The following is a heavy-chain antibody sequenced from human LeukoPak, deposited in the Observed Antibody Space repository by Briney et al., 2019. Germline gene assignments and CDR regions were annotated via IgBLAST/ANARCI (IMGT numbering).Heavy chain of an antibody. CDR3: ALRRGGCSGGTCYQYSDY. Sequence: PGGSLRLSCAASGFTFSSYSINWVRQAPGKGLEWVSYISSSSTTIYYADSVKGRFTISRDNAKNSLYLQMDSLGAEDTAVYYCALRRGGCSGGTCYQYSDYWGQGTLVTVSS. CDR1: GFTFSSYS. CDR2: ISSSSTTI. D-gene: IGHD2-15*01. V-gene: IGHV3-48*04. J-gene: IGHJ4*02.